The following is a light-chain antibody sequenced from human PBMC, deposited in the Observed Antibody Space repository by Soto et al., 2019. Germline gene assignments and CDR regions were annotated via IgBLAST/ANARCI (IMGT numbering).Light chain of an antibody. CDR1: SSDVGGYNY. CDR2: EVS. Sequence: QSALTQYASVSGSPGQSITISCTATSSDVGGYNYVSWYQQHPDKAPKLIIFEVSHRPSGVSNRFSGSKSGNTASLTISGLQAEDEADYYCTSYTRSRNLLFGGGTQLTVL. CDR3: TSYTRSRNLL. J-gene: IGLJ2*01. V-gene: IGLV2-14*01.